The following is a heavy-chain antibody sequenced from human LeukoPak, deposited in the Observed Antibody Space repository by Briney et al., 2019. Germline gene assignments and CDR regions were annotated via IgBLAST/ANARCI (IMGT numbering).Heavy chain of an antibody. CDR3: AKDKWLRGYYYYYMDV. D-gene: IGHD5-12*01. CDR1: GFTFDDYN. CDR2: ITWNGDST. Sequence: GGSLRLSCAASGFTFDDYNMHWVRQAPGKGLEWVSLITWNGDSTYYADSVEGRFTIARDNSKNSLYLQMNSLRTEDTALYYCAKDKWLRGYYYYYMDVWGKGTTVTVSS. J-gene: IGHJ6*03. V-gene: IGHV3-43*01.